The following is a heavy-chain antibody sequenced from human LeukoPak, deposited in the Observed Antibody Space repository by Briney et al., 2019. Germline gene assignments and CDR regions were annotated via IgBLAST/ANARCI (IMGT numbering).Heavy chain of an antibody. V-gene: IGHV1-46*01. J-gene: IGHJ4*02. CDR2: INPSGGST. D-gene: IGHD1-26*01. Sequence: ASVKVSCKASGYTFTSYYMHWVRQAPGLGLEWMGIINPSGGSTSYAQKFQGRVTMTRDTSTSTVYMELSSLRSEDTAVYYCARVWRSGSQSETGFDYWGQGTLVTVSS. CDR1: GYTFTSYY. CDR3: ARVWRSGSQSETGFDY.